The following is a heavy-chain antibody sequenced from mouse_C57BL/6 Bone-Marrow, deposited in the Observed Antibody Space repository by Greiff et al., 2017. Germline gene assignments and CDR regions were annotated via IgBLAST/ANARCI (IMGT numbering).Heavy chain of an antibody. V-gene: IGHV1-7*01. Sequence: VKLMESGAELAKPGASVTLSCKASGYTFTSYWMHWVKQRPGQGLAWIGYINPSSGDTKYNQKVKDKATLTADKSSSTAYMQLSSRTYEDSAVYYCARGYGTGDYWGQGTTLTVSS. CDR3: ARGYGTGDY. CDR1: GYTFTSYW. D-gene: IGHD2-14*01. CDR2: INPSSGDT. J-gene: IGHJ2*01.